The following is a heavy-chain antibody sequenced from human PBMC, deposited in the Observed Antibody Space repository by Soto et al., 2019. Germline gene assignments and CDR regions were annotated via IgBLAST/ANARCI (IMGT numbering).Heavy chain of an antibody. D-gene: IGHD6-13*01. CDR2: ISAYNGNT. Sequence: QVQLVQSGAEVKKPGASVKVSCKASGYTFTSYGISWVRQAPGQGLEWMGWISAYNGNTNYAQKLQGRVTMTTDTATSTAYMELRSLRSDDTAVYYCARDGEGVAAAGTAWYFDLWGRGTLVTVSS. V-gene: IGHV1-18*01. J-gene: IGHJ2*01. CDR3: ARDGEGVAAAGTAWYFDL. CDR1: GYTFTSYG.